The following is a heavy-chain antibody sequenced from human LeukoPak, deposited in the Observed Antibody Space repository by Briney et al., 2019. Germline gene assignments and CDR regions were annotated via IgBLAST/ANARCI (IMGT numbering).Heavy chain of an antibody. CDR3: ARQEGAMYYFDY. CDR1: GYSFTSYW. Sequence: GESLKISCKGSGYSFTSYWISWVRQMPGKGLEWMGRIDPSDSYTNYSPSFQGHVTISADKSISTAYLQWSSLKASDTAMYYCARQEGAMYYFDYWGQGTLVTVSS. CDR2: IDPSDSYT. D-gene: IGHD2-2*01. V-gene: IGHV5-10-1*01. J-gene: IGHJ4*02.